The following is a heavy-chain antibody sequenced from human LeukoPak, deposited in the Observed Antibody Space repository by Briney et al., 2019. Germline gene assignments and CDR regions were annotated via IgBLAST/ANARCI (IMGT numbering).Heavy chain of an antibody. J-gene: IGHJ4*02. CDR1: GYTFTSYD. Sequence: ASVKVSCKASGYTFTSYDINWVRQATGQGLEWMGWMNPNSSNTGYAQKFQGRVTMTRNTSISTAYMELSSLRSEDTAVYYCARGLSTGSHLGCWGQGTLVTVSS. CDR3: ARGLSTGSHLGC. D-gene: IGHD7-27*01. V-gene: IGHV1-8*01. CDR2: MNPNSSNT.